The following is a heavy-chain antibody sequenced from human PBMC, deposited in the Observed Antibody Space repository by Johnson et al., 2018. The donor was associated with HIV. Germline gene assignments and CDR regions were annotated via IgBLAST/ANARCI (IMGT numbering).Heavy chain of an antibody. CDR2: IKQDGSEK. CDR3: AARGWELQPDAFDI. D-gene: IGHD1-26*01. Sequence: EQLVESGGGVVQPGRSLRLSCAASGFTFSSYGMHWVRQAPGKGLEWVANIKQDGSEKYYVDSVKGRFTISRDNAKNSLYLQMNSLRAEDTAVYYCAARGWELQPDAFDIWGQGTMVTVSS. J-gene: IGHJ3*02. CDR1: GFTFSSYG. V-gene: IGHV3-7*05.